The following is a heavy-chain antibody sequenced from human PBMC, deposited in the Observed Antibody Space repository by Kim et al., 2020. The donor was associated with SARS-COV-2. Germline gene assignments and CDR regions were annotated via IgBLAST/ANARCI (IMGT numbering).Heavy chain of an antibody. Sequence: ASVKVSCKASGYTFTSYAMNWVRQAPGQGLEWMGWINTNTGNPTYAQGFTGRFVFSLDTSVSTAYLQISSLKAEDTAVYYCARGITNMITMVREVPGDGMDVWGQGTTVTVSS. V-gene: IGHV7-4-1*02. CDR1: GYTFTSYA. CDR2: INTNTGNP. J-gene: IGHJ6*02. D-gene: IGHD3-10*01. CDR3: ARGITNMITMVREVPGDGMDV.